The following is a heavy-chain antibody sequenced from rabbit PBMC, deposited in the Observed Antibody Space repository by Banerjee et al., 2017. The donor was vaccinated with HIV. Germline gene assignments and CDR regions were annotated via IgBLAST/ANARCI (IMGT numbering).Heavy chain of an antibody. CDR2: IFTGHGGT. CDR3: ARALAAVFGWHFNL. J-gene: IGHJ4*01. V-gene: IGHV1S40*01. Sequence: QSLEESGGGLVKPGASLTLTCKASGFSYSGGYNMCWVRQAPGKGLEWSAFIFTGHGGTYYASWAKGRFTISKSSSTTVTLQMTSLTAADTASHFCARALAAVFGWHFNLWGPWPLVTVS. D-gene: IGHD4-1*01. CDR1: GFSYSGGYN.